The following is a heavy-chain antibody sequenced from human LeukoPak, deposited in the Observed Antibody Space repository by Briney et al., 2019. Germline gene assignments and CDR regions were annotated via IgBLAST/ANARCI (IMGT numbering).Heavy chain of an antibody. J-gene: IGHJ4*02. V-gene: IGHV3-48*04. CDR2: ISSSSSTI. CDR1: GFTFSSYS. Sequence: GGSLRLSCAASGFTFSSYSMNWVRQAPGKGLEWVSYISSSSSTIYYADSVKGRFTISRDNAKNSLYLQMNSLRAEDTAVYYCARNYDFWSGYIGFDYWGQGTLVTVSS. D-gene: IGHD3-3*01. CDR3: ARNYDFWSGYIGFDY.